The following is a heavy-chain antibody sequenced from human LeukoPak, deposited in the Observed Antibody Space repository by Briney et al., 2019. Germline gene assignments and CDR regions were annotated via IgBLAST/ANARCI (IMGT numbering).Heavy chain of an antibody. Sequence: GESLKISCKGSGYSFTSYWIGWVRQMPGIGLELMGIIYPGDSDIRYSPSFQGQVTISVDKSINTAYLQWSSPKASDTAIYYCVGRDITSRYVVWFDPLGQGTPVTVSS. D-gene: IGHD2-2*01. V-gene: IGHV5-51*01. CDR1: GYSFTSYW. J-gene: IGHJ5*02. CDR3: VGRDITSRYVVWFDP. CDR2: IYPGDSDI.